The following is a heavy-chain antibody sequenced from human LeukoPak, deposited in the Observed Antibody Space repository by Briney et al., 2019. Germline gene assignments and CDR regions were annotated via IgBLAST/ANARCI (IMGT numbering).Heavy chain of an antibody. Sequence: SETLTLTCTVSGGSISGSYWSWIRQPPGKGLEWIAYMYNSGSTNYNPSLKSRVTISIDTSKNQFSLKLSSLTAADTAIYYCARGIESYGDYGYWGQGILVTVSS. V-gene: IGHV4-59*01. CDR1: GGSISGSY. CDR2: MYNSGST. CDR3: ARGIESYGDYGY. D-gene: IGHD4-17*01. J-gene: IGHJ4*02.